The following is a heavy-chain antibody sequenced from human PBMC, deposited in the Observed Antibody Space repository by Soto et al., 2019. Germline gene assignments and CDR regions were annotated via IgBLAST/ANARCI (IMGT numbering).Heavy chain of an antibody. J-gene: IGHJ4*02. D-gene: IGHD3-10*01. Sequence: EVQLLESGGGLVQPGGSLRLSCAASGFTFSSYAMSWVRQAPGKGLEWVSAISGSGGSTYYADSVKGRFTISRDNSKNTLYLQMNSLRAEDTAVYYCAKGGPGGLGSYFYFDYWGQGTLVTVSS. CDR3: AKGGPGGLGSYFYFDY. V-gene: IGHV3-23*01. CDR2: ISGSGGST. CDR1: GFTFSSYA.